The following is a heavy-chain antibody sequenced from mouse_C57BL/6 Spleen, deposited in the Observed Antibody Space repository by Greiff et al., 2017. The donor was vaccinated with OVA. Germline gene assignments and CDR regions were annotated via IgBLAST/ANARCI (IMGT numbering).Heavy chain of an antibody. D-gene: IGHD6-2*01. CDR2: INPNNGGT. Sequence: EVQLQQSGPELVKPGASVKIPCKASGYTFTDYNMDWVKQSHGKSLEWIGDINPNNGGTIYNQKFKGKATLTGDKSSSTAYMELRSLTSEDTAVYYCARGGSLGYFDVWGTGTTVTVSS. CDR3: ARGGSLGYFDV. V-gene: IGHV1-18*01. CDR1: GYTFTDYN. J-gene: IGHJ1*03.